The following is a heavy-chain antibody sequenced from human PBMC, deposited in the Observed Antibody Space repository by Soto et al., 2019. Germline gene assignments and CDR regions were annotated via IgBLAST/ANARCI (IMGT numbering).Heavy chain of an antibody. D-gene: IGHD5-12*01. CDR3: ARGLRGVLDY. CDR1: GFDFLNFG. J-gene: IGHJ4*02. V-gene: IGHV3-33*01. CDR2: ISNDENIK. Sequence: WGSLRLSCVASGFDFLNFGIHWVRQAPVKGLEWLTVISNDENIKQDSVRGRFAIARDNSKNTLYLHLTSLRAEDTAIYYCARGLRGVLDYWGQGTLVTVSS.